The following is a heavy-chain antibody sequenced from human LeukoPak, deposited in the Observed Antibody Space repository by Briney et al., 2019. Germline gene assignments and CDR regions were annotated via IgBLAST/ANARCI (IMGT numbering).Heavy chain of an antibody. CDR3: ASRQPSGSCSSTSCHRAFDI. J-gene: IGHJ3*02. V-gene: IGHV3-21*01. Sequence: GGSLRLSCAASGFTFSSYSMNWIRQAPGKGLEWVSSISGSSSYIYYADSMKGRFTISRDNAKNSLYLQMNSLRAEDTAVYYCASRQPSGSCSSTSCHRAFDIWGQGTMVTVSS. D-gene: IGHD2-2*01. CDR2: ISGSSSYI. CDR1: GFTFSSYS.